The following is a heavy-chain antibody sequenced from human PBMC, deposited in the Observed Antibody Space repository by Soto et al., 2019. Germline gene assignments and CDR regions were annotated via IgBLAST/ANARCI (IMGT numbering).Heavy chain of an antibody. CDR2: IKSKTDGGTT. Sequence: GGSLXLSCAASGFIFSNSLMNWVRQAPGKGLEWVGRIKSKTDGGTTDYAAPVKGRFTISRDDSKNTLYLQMNSLKTEDTAVYYCTTEYYYDAFDIWGQGTMVTLSS. CDR1: GFIFSNSL. V-gene: IGHV3-15*07. D-gene: IGHD3-10*01. J-gene: IGHJ3*02. CDR3: TTEYYYDAFDI.